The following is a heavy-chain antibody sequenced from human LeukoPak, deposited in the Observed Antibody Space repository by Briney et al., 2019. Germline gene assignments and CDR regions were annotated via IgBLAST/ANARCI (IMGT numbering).Heavy chain of an antibody. Sequence: GGSLRPSCAASGFTFSNYGMHWVRQAPGKGLEWVAFIWYDGSNKYYADSVKGRFTTSRDNSKNTVYLQMNSLRAEDTAVYYCAKVLAVTSYGAKSVFDHWGQGTLVTVSS. J-gene: IGHJ4*02. CDR1: GFTFSNYG. CDR2: IWYDGSNK. CDR3: AKVLAVTSYGAKSVFDH. V-gene: IGHV3-30*02. D-gene: IGHD4-23*01.